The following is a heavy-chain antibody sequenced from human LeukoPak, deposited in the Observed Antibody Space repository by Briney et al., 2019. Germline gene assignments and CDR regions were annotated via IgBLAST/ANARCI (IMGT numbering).Heavy chain of an antibody. CDR3: ARDPRGGYSNLYP. CDR1: GGSMSSGGYY. D-gene: IGHD4-11*01. V-gene: IGHV4-31*03. Sequence: PSETLSLTCSVSGGSMSSGGYYWSWIRQHPGKGLEWMGHIYYSGTVYYNPSLRSRVSISVDTSKNQFSLRLSSVTVADTAVYYCARDPRGGYSNLYPWGQGTLVTVSS. CDR2: IYYSGTV. J-gene: IGHJ5*02.